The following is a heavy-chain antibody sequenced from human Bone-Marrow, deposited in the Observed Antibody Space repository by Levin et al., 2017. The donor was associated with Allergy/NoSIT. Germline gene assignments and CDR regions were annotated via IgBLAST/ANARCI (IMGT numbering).Heavy chain of an antibody. CDR3: AREGAYSSPAGFDP. D-gene: IGHD6-13*01. V-gene: IGHV5-51*01. CDR1: GYSFTSYW. CDR2: IYPRDSDT. Sequence: SGESLKISCQASGYSFTSYWIGWVRQMPGKGLEWMGIIYPRDSDTRYSPSFQGQVTISADKSISTAYLQWSSLKAADTAMYYCAREGAYSSPAGFDPWGQGTLVSVSS. J-gene: IGHJ5*02.